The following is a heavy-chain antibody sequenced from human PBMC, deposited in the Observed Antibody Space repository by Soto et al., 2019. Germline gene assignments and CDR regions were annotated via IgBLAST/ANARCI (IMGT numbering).Heavy chain of an antibody. CDR1: GFTFSIYS. D-gene: IGHD6-13*01. V-gene: IGHV3-30-3*01. CDR2: ISYDGSKK. Sequence: GGSLRLSCAASGFTFSIYSMHWVRQAPGKGLEWVAVISYDGSKKYYADSVKGRFTISRDNSKNTLYLQMNSRRAEDTAVYYCAKGRVAAAGTLFYYYGMDVWGQGTTVTVSS. CDR3: AKGRVAAAGTLFYYYGMDV. J-gene: IGHJ6*02.